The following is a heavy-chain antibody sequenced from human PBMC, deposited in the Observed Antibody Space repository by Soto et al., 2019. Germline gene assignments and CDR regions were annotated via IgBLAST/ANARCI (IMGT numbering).Heavy chain of an antibody. CDR3: AKSRMVRGVIPFDY. D-gene: IGHD3-10*01. J-gene: IGHJ4*02. V-gene: IGHV3-23*01. CDR2: ISGSGGST. Sequence: GESLKISCAASGFTFSSYAMSWVRQAPGKGLEWVSAISGSGGSTYYADSVKGRFTISRDNSKNTLYLQMNSLRAEDTAVYYCAKSRMVRGVIPFDYWGQGTLVTVSS. CDR1: GFTFSSYA.